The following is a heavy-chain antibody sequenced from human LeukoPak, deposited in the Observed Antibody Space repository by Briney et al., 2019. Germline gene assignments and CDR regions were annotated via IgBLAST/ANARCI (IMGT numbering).Heavy chain of an antibody. J-gene: IGHJ4*02. CDR2: AGSSGSPM. V-gene: IGHV3-11*01. Sequence: GSLRLSCAASGFTFSDYYMSWIRQAPGKGLEWISYAGSSGSPMNYADSVKGRFTISKDNAKNSLYLPMNSLRAEDTAMYYCARTGFDLWSGYYGARYFFDYWGQGTLVTVSS. CDR3: ARTGFDLWSGYYGARYFFDY. CDR1: GFTFSDYY. D-gene: IGHD3-3*01.